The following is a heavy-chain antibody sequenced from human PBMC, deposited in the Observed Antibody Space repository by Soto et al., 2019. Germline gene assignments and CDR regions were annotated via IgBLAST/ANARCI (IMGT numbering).Heavy chain of an antibody. CDR3: ARSRGTRQPFDY. V-gene: IGHV4-59*01. J-gene: IGHJ4*02. D-gene: IGHD1-1*01. CDR2: IYYTGSR. Sequence: SETLSLTCTVSGGSINTYYWSWIRQPPGKGLEWVGYIYYTGSRTYNPSLTIRVSISKDTSNKTVSLKLISVTAEDTAVYYCARSRGTRQPFDYWGQGTLVTVSS. CDR1: GGSINTYY.